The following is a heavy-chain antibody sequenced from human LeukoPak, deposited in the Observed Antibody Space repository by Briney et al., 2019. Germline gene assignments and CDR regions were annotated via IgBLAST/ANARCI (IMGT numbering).Heavy chain of an antibody. D-gene: IGHD3-3*01. Sequence: GESLKISCKGSGYSFTSYWIGWVRQMPGKGLEWLGIIYPGDSDTRYSPSFQGQVTISADKSISTAYLQWNSLRASDTAMYYCARRPSYDFWSGYYGVDGLDIWGQGTMVTVSS. CDR3: ARRPSYDFWSGYYGVDGLDI. J-gene: IGHJ3*02. CDR1: GYSFTSYW. CDR2: IYPGDSDT. V-gene: IGHV5-51*01.